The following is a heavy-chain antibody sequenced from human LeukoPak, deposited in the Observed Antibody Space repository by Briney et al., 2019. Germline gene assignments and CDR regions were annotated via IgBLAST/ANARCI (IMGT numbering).Heavy chain of an antibody. CDR2: IYYSGST. Sequence: PSETLSLTCTVSGGSISSYYWSWIRQPPGKGLEWLGYIYYSGSTNYNPSLRSRVTISVDTSKNQFSLKLSSVTAADTAVYYCARDGDSSSWAFDYWGQGTLVTVSS. CDR3: ARDGDSSSWAFDY. D-gene: IGHD6-13*01. J-gene: IGHJ4*02. V-gene: IGHV4-59*01. CDR1: GGSISSYY.